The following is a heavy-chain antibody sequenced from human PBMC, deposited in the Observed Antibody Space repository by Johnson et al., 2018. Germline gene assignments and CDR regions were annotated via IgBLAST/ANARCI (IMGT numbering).Heavy chain of an antibody. Sequence: VQLLESGGGVVQPGRSXRLSCAASGFTFSSYVMHWVRQAPGKGLEWVAVIWYDGSNKYYADSVKGRFTISRDNSKNSLILQMNSLRAEDTTVYYCAASRFLEWQFRAFDIWGQGTMVTVSS. J-gene: IGHJ3*02. D-gene: IGHD3-3*01. CDR1: GFTFSSYV. V-gene: IGHV3-33*01. CDR2: IWYDGSNK. CDR3: AASRFLEWQFRAFDI.